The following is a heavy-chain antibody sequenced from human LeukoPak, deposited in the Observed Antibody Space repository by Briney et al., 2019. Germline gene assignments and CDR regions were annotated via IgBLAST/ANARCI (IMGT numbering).Heavy chain of an antibody. CDR3: ARDSRGYSYGH. J-gene: IGHJ4*02. V-gene: IGHV3-74*01. CDR1: GFTFSSYW. Sequence: AGGSLRLSCAASGFTFSSYWMHWVRQAPGKGLVWVSRINTDGSSTSYADSVKGRFTISRDNAKNTLYLQMNSLRAEDTAVYYCARDSRGYSYGHWGQGTLVTVSS. D-gene: IGHD5-18*01. CDR2: INTDGSST.